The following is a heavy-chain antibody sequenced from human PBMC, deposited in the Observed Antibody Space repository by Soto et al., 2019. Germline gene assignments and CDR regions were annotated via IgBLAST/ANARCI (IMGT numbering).Heavy chain of an antibody. V-gene: IGHV1-18*01. CDR3: ARDLTSWAYYYYGMDV. Sequence: QVQLVQSGAEVRKPGASVKVSCKASGYSFSNYGISWVRQAPGQRLEWMGWISVYNDDTYYAEKVQGRVTMTKDTSTSTAYRELRSLRSDDTAMYYCARDLTSWAYYYYGMDVWGQGTTVTVSS. J-gene: IGHJ6*02. CDR1: GYSFSNYG. CDR2: ISVYNDDT. D-gene: IGHD3-10*01.